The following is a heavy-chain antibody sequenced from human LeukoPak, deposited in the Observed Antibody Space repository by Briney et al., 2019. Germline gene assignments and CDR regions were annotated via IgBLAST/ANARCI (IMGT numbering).Heavy chain of an antibody. CDR1: GFIFSSYA. J-gene: IGHJ4*02. CDR3: ANYRSCTKALCHGDFDY. D-gene: IGHD2-8*01. CDR2: ISGSGGST. V-gene: IGHV3-23*01. Sequence: GGSLRLSCAASGFIFSSYAMSWVRQAPGKGLEWVSTISGSGGSTYYADSVKGRFTISIDNSKNTVYLQMNSLRAEDTAVYYCANYRSCTKALCHGDFDYWGQGTLVTVSS.